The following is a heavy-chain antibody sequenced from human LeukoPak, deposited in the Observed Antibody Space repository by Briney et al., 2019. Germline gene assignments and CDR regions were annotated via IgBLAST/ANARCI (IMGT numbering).Heavy chain of an antibody. Sequence: PSETLSLTCTVSGGSISSSSYYWGWIRQPPGKGLEWIGSIYYSGSTYYNPSLKSRVTISVDTSKNQFSLKLSSVTAADTAVYYCARPLTTYNWFDPWGQGTLSPSPQ. CDR3: ARPLTTYNWFDP. CDR1: GGSISSSSYY. J-gene: IGHJ5*02. V-gene: IGHV4-39*01. CDR2: IYYSGST. D-gene: IGHD1-1*01.